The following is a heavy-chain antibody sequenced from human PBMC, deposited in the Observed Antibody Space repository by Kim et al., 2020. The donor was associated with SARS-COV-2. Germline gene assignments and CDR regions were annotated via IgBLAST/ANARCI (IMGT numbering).Heavy chain of an antibody. Sequence: AGSVKGRFTISRDNAKNTLSLQMSSLTVEDTAVYYCARGGTGNTYGYGDYWGQGTLVTVSS. V-gene: IGHV3-74*01. J-gene: IGHJ4*02. D-gene: IGHD5-18*01. CDR3: ARGGTGNTYGYGDY.